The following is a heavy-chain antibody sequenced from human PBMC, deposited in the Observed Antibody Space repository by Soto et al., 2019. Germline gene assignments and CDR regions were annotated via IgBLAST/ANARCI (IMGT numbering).Heavy chain of an antibody. CDR3: ARRSRGWYFDY. CDR1: GFTFSNYA. Sequence: EVQLLESGGGLVQPGGSLRLSCAAPGFTFSNYAMNWVRQAPGKGLEWVSVISGSGGSTYYADSVKGRFTISRDNSKNTLYLQMNSLRGEDTAVYYCARRSRGWYFDYGGQGTLVTGSS. D-gene: IGHD6-19*01. CDR2: ISGSGGST. J-gene: IGHJ4*02. V-gene: IGHV3-23*01.